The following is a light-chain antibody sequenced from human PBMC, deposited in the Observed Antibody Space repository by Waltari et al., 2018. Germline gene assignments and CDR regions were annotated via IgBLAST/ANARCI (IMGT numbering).Light chain of an antibody. J-gene: IGLJ3*02. CDR2: DVN. Sequence: QSALTQPPSASGSPGQAVTIPCTGPSRDIGGRNFVLWYQQRPGKAPRFLIYDVNNRPSGVSDRFSGSKSGNTASLTVSGLQPDDEATYYCSAFAGSNNFGVFGGGTKLTVL. V-gene: IGLV2-8*01. CDR1: SRDIGGRNF. CDR3: SAFAGSNNFGV.